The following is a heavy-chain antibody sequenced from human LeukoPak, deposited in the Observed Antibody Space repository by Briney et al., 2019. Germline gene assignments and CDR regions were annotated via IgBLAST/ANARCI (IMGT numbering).Heavy chain of an antibody. CDR2: IYHSGST. J-gene: IGHJ3*02. CDR1: GGSISSSNW. CDR3: ARPSYCSSTSCYGFRDAFDI. D-gene: IGHD2-2*01. Sequence: SETLSLTCAVSGGSISSSNWWSWVRQPPGKGLEWIGEIYHSGSTNYNPSLKSRVTISVDKSKNQFSLKLSSVTAADTAVYYCARPSYCSSTSCYGFRDAFDIWGQGTMVTVSS. V-gene: IGHV4-4*02.